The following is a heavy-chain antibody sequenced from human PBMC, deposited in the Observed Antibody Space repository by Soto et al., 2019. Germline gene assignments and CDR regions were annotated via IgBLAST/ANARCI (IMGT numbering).Heavy chain of an antibody. V-gene: IGHV1-18*01. D-gene: IGHD3-16*01. J-gene: IGHJ4*02. Sequence: QIQLVQSGPEVKKPGASVKVSCKTSGYTFTNYGVSWVRQAPGQGLEWMGWISGYNGDTNYAQNFQDRVTMTTDTSTSTVYMELRSLTSDDTAVYYCARGGGGFEDYWGQGTLVGVSS. CDR1: GYTFTNYG. CDR3: ARGGGGFEDY. CDR2: ISGYNGDT.